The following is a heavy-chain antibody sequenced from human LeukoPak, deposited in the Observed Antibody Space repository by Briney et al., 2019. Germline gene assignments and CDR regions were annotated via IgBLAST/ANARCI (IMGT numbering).Heavy chain of an antibody. CDR1: GGSISSYY. V-gene: IGHV4-59*01. CDR2: IYYSGST. D-gene: IGHD3-3*01. Sequence: PSETLSLTCTVSGGSISSYYWSWIRQPPGKGLEWIGYIYYSGSTSYNPSLKSRVTISVDTSKNQFSLKLSSVTAADTAVYYCARGFHYDFWSGYLDPYYYYGMDVWGQGTTVTVSS. CDR3: ARGFHYDFWSGYLDPYYYYGMDV. J-gene: IGHJ6*02.